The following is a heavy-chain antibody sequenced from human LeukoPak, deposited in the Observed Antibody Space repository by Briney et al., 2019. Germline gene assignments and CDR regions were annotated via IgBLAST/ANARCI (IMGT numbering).Heavy chain of an antibody. Sequence: GGSLRLSCAASGFTFNNYYIHWVRQAPGKGLVWVSRINGVGTATVYADSVKGRFTISRDNAKNTVYLQMNSLRAEDTAIYYCVRDWHHWDFDSGGRGTLVTVSS. CDR2: INGVGTAT. V-gene: IGHV3-74*01. J-gene: IGHJ5*01. CDR1: GFTFNNYY. D-gene: IGHD1-26*01. CDR3: VRDWHHWDFDS.